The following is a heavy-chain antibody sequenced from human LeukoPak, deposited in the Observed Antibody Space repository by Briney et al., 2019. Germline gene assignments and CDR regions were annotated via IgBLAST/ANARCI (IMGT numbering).Heavy chain of an antibody. Sequence: GGSLRLSCAASGFAFSSYWMHWVRQAPGKGLVWVSRINNDGSSTTYADSVRGRFTISRDNAKYTLYLQLSSLRAEDTAVYYCARTITATGPVGYWGQGTLVTVSS. CDR1: GFAFSSYW. V-gene: IGHV3-74*01. J-gene: IGHJ4*02. CDR3: ARTITATGPVGY. D-gene: IGHD6-13*01. CDR2: INNDGSST.